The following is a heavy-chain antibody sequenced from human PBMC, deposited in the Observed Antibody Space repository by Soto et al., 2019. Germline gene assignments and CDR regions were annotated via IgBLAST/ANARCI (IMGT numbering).Heavy chain of an antibody. CDR1: GGSISSYY. CDR3: ARELRYYDSIGDWFDP. Sequence: QVQLQESGPGLVKPSETLSLTCTVSGGSISSYYWSWIRQPPGKGLEWIGYIYYSGSTNYNPSLKSRVTIAVDTSKNQFALKLSSVTAADTAVYYCARELRYYDSIGDWFDPWGQGTLVTVSS. V-gene: IGHV4-59*01. J-gene: IGHJ5*02. D-gene: IGHD3-22*01. CDR2: IYYSGST.